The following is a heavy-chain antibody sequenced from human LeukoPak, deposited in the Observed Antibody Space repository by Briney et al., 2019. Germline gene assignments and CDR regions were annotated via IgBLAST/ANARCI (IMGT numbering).Heavy chain of an antibody. CDR1: GYYFNGHY. J-gene: IGHJ3*02. Sequence: GASVKVSCKASGYYFNGHYMYWLRQAPGQGLEWMGWISAYNGNTNYAQKLQGRVTMTTDTSTSTAYMELRSLRSDDTAVYYCARGLFYYGSGSSHDAFDIWGQGTMVTVSS. CDR2: ISAYNGNT. D-gene: IGHD3-10*01. V-gene: IGHV1-18*01. CDR3: ARGLFYYGSGSSHDAFDI.